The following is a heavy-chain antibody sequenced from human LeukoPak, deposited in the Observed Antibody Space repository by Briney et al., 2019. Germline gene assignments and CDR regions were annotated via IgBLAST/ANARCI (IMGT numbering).Heavy chain of an antibody. CDR1: GFTFSSYA. J-gene: IGHJ5*02. D-gene: IGHD6-19*01. V-gene: IGHV3-23*01. CDR3: AKAPYSSGWYERFDP. CDR2: ISGSGGST. Sequence: GVSLRLSCAAPGFTFSSYAMSWVRQAPGKGLEWVSAISGSGGSTYYADSVKGRFTISRDNSKNTLYLQMNSLRAEDTAVYYCAKAPYSSGWYERFDPWGQGTLVTVSS.